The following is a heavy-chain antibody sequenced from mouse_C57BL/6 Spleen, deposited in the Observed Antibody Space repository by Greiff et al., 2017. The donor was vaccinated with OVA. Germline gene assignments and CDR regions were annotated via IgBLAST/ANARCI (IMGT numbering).Heavy chain of an antibody. CDR3: ARGVYYGSSYEAWFAY. Sequence: EVQLQQSGPGLVKPSQSLSLTCSVTGYSITSGYYWNWIRQFPANKLEWMGYISYDGSNNYNPSLKNRISITRDTSKNQFFLKLNSVTTEDTATYYCARGVYYGSSYEAWFAYWGQGTLVTVSA. CDR1: GYSITSGYY. D-gene: IGHD1-1*01. CDR2: ISYDGSN. V-gene: IGHV3-6*01. J-gene: IGHJ3*01.